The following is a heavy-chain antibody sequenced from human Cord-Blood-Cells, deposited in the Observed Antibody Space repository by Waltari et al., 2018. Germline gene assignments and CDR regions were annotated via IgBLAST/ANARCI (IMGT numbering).Heavy chain of an antibody. D-gene: IGHD2-21*02. CDR3: AVVVTAIRGFDP. CDR2: ISGSGGST. Sequence: EVQLLESGGGLVQPGGSLRLSCAASGFTFSRSAMSWVRQAPGKGLEWVSAISGSGGSTYYADSVKGRFTISRDNSKNTLYLQMNSLRAEDTAVYYCAVVVTAIRGFDPWGQGTLVTVSS. J-gene: IGHJ5*02. CDR1: GFTFSRSA. V-gene: IGHV3-23*01.